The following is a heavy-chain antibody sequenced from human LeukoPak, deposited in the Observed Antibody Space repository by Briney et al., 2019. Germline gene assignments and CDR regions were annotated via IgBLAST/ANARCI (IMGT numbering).Heavy chain of an antibody. CDR2: MNPNNGNT. V-gene: IGHV1-8*01. D-gene: IGHD2-2*01. CDR3: ARELIPAAIPVGANWFDP. CDR1: GYTFTNYD. J-gene: IGHJ5*02. Sequence: ASLKVSCKPSGYTFTNYDITWVRQATGQRLEWMGWMNPNNGNTAYAQKFHGRITMTRDTSRGTAYMELSSLRSEDTAVYYCARELIPAAIPVGANWFDPWGQGTLVTVSS.